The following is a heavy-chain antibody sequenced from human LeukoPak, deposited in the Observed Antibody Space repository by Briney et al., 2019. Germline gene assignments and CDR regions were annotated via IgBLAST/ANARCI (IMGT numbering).Heavy chain of an antibody. CDR2: ISYDGSNK. D-gene: IGHD2/OR15-2a*01. CDR1: GFTFSSYG. V-gene: IGHV3-30*18. Sequence: PGRFLRLSCAASGFTFSSYGMHWVRQAPGKGLEWVAVISYDGSNKYYADSVKGRFTISRDNSKNTLYLQMNSLRAEDTAVYYCAKGGYFLYYWGQGTLVTVSS. CDR3: AKGGYFLYY. J-gene: IGHJ4*02.